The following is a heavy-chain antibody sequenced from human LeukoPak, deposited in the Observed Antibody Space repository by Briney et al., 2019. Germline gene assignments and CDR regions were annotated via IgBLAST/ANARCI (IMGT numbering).Heavy chain of an antibody. CDR1: GYTFTGYY. CDR3: ARSFRAEYSVPYDAFDI. V-gene: IGHV1-2*02. Sequence: ASVKVSCKASGYTFTGYYMHWVRQAPGQGLEWMGWINPNSGGTNYAQKFQGRVTMTRDTSISTAYMELSRLRSDDTAVYYCARSFRAEYSVPYDAFDIWGQGTMVTVSS. J-gene: IGHJ3*02. D-gene: IGHD6-6*01. CDR2: INPNSGGT.